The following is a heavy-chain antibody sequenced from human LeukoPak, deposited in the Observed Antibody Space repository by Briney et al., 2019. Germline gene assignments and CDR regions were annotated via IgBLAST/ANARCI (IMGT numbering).Heavy chain of an antibody. CDR1: GYTFTSYD. D-gene: IGHD4-17*01. Sequence: GASVKVSCKASGYTFTSYDINWVRQANGQGLEWMGWMNPNSGNTGYTQKFQGRVTMTRNTSISTAYMELSSLRSEDTAVYYCARGFGDYGDYVDYWGQGTLVTVSS. CDR3: ARGFGDYGDYVDY. V-gene: IGHV1-8*01. J-gene: IGHJ4*02. CDR2: MNPNSGNT.